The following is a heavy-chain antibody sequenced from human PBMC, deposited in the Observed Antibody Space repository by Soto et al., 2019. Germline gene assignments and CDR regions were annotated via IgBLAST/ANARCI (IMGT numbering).Heavy chain of an antibody. CDR3: ARRTYGDYAYFDY. Sequence: GGSLRLSCAAAGFTFSDYYMSWIRQAPGKGLEWVSYISSSGSTIYYADSVKGRFTISRDNAKNSLYLQMNSLRAEDTAVYYCARRTYGDYAYFDYWGQATLVTVSS. D-gene: IGHD4-17*01. J-gene: IGHJ4*02. CDR1: GFTFSDYY. CDR2: ISSSGSTI. V-gene: IGHV3-11*01.